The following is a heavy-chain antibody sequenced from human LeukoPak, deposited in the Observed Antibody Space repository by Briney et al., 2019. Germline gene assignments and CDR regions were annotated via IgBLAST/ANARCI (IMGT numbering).Heavy chain of an antibody. D-gene: IGHD1-26*01. CDR3: ARARDTAQTRYSGSYYSHHAFDI. V-gene: IGHV4-34*01. J-gene: IGHJ3*02. Sequence: SETLSLTCAVYGVSFSGYYWSWIRQPPGKGLEWVGEINRSGSTNYNPSLKSRVTISVDKSKNQFSLKLSSVTAADTAVYYCARARDTAQTRYSGSYYSHHAFDIWGQGTMVTVSS. CDR1: GVSFSGYY. CDR2: INRSGST.